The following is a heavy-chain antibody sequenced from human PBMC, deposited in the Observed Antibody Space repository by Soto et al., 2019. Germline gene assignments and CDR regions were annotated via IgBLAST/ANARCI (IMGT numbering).Heavy chain of an antibody. CDR1: GFTFGNFW. CDR3: AKLPWEVAPS. Sequence: GGSLRLSCSDSGFTFGNFWIHWVRQAPGKGLEWVSDIGPDGTDTVYADSVKGRFIISRDNARKTVYLQMNSLEAEDTAVYYCAKLPWEVAPSWGQGTLVTVSS. J-gene: IGHJ5*02. V-gene: IGHV3-74*03. CDR2: IGPDGTDT. D-gene: IGHD1-26*01.